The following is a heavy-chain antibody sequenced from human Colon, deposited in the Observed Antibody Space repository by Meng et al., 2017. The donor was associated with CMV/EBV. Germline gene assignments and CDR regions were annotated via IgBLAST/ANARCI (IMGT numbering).Heavy chain of an antibody. D-gene: IGHD5-12*01. J-gene: IGHJ4*02. CDR3: VHRSYSGQDDY. Sequence: QITLKESGPTLVKPTQTLTLTCTFSGFSFTTDKAGVGWIRHPPGKALEWLALIYWDDDTRYSLSLKTRLTITRDTSKNQVILTMTNMDPADTATYYCVHRSYSGQDDYWGQGALVTVSS. CDR2: IYWDDDT. CDR1: GFSFTTDKAG. V-gene: IGHV2-5*02.